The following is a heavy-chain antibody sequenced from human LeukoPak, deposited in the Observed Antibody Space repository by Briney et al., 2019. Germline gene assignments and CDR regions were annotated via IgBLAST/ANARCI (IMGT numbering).Heavy chain of an antibody. V-gene: IGHV1-8*03. CDR3: ARTYSSSYYYHYYYMDV. Sequence: GASVKVSCKASGYTFTGYDISWVRQATGQGLEWMGWMNPNSGNTGYAQKFQGRVTITRNTSISTAYMELSSLRSEDTAVYYCARTYSSSYYYHYYYMDVWGKGTTVTVSS. CDR2: MNPNSGNT. CDR1: GYTFTGYD. D-gene: IGHD6-13*01. J-gene: IGHJ6*03.